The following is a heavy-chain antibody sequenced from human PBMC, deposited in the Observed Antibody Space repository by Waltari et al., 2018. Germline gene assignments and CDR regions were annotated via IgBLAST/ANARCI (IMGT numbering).Heavy chain of an antibody. D-gene: IGHD6-19*01. CDR3: AEDQRGASGLDY. Sequence: EVQLLESGGGLVQPGGSLGLSCAASRFTFSYYTMSWVRQAPGKGLEWVSVISGNGGSTYYADSVKGRFTISRDNSRNTLFLQMNSLRAEDTAVYYCAEDQRGASGLDYWGQGTLVTVSS. J-gene: IGHJ4*02. CDR1: RFTFSYYT. CDR2: ISGNGGST. V-gene: IGHV3-23*01.